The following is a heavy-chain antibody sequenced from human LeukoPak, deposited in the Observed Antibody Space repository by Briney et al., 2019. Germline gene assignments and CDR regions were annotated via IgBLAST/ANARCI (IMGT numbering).Heavy chain of an antibody. CDR3: AREYGSCWCFDY. V-gene: IGHV4-59*12. D-gene: IGHD6-19*01. CDR2: IYYSGST. Sequence: SETLSLTCTVSGGSISSYYWSWIRQPPGKGLEWIGYIYYSGSTNYNPSLKSRVTISVDTSKNQFSLKLSSVTAADTAVYYCAREYGSCWCFDYWGQGTLVTVSS. J-gene: IGHJ4*02. CDR1: GGSISSYY.